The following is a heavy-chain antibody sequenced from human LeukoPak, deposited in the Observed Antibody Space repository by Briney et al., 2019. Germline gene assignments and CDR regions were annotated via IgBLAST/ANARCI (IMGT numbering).Heavy chain of an antibody. CDR1: GFTFGDYA. V-gene: IGHV3-49*03. Sequence: PGGSLRLSCTASGFTFGDYAMSWFRQAPGKGLEWVGFIRSKAYGGTTEYAASVKGRFTISRDDSKSIAYLQMNSLRDDDTAVYYCAKEGDEFRGYLDVWGKGTTVTVSS. J-gene: IGHJ6*03. CDR2: IRSKAYGGTT. CDR3: AKEGDEFRGYLDV. D-gene: IGHD2-21*02.